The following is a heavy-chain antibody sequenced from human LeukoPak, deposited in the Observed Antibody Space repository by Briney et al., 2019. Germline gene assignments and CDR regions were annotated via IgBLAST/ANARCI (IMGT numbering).Heavy chain of an antibody. Sequence: PSETLSLTCTVSGGSISSGDYYWSWIRQPPGKGLEWIGYIYYSGSTYYNPSLKSRVTISVDTSKNQFSLKLSSVTAADTAVYYCARLHYDFWSGYPYYFDYWGQGTLVTVSS. CDR3: ARLHYDFWSGYPYYFDY. V-gene: IGHV4-30-4*08. J-gene: IGHJ4*02. D-gene: IGHD3-3*01. CDR2: IYYSGST. CDR1: GGSISSGDYY.